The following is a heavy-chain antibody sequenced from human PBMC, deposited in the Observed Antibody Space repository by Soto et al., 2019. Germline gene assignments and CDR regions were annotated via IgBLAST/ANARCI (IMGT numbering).Heavy chain of an antibody. D-gene: IGHD2-2*02. Sequence: QITLKESGPTLVKPTQTLTLTCTFSGFSLSTSGVGVGWIRQPPGKALEWLALIYWNDDKRYSPSLKSRLTITKDTSKNQVVLTMTNMDPVDTATYYCAHVADLSCGSTSCYIYYYYGMDVWGQGTTVTVSS. J-gene: IGHJ6*02. V-gene: IGHV2-5*01. CDR3: AHVADLSCGSTSCYIYYYYGMDV. CDR1: GFSLSTSGVG. CDR2: IYWNDDK.